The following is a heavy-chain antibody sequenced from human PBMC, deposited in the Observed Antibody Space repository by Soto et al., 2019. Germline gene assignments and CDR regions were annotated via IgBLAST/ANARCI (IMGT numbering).Heavy chain of an antibody. D-gene: IGHD2-2*01. CDR3: ARDPCISTTCYHDY. CDR1: GGTFSSYA. Sequence: QVQLVQSGAEVKKPGSSVKVSCKASGGTFSSYAISWVRQAPGQGLEWMGGIIPIFGTANYAQKFQGRVTXSAXEXMSTAYMELSSLRSEDTAVYYCARDPCISTTCYHDYWGQGTLVTVSS. CDR2: IIPIFGTA. J-gene: IGHJ4*02. V-gene: IGHV1-69*12.